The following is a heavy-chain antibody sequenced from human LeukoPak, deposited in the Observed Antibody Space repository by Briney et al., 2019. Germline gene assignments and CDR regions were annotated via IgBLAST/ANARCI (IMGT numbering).Heavy chain of an antibody. J-gene: IGHJ4*02. V-gene: IGHV3-9*01. CDR1: GFTFDDYA. Sequence: GRSLRLSYAASGFTFDDYAMHWVRQAPGKGLEWVSGIGWNSGSIGYADSVKGRFTISRDNAKNSLYLQMSSLRAEDTALYYCAKDISATAGGFDYWGQGTLVTVSS. CDR3: AKDISATAGGFDY. CDR2: IGWNSGSI. D-gene: IGHD5-24*01.